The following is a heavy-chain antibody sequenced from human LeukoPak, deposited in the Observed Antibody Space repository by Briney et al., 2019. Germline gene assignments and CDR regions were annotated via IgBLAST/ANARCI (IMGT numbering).Heavy chain of an antibody. CDR3: TRDQEGSDY. Sequence: GGSLRLSCAASGFTFNTYTMNWVRQAPGKGLEWVSYISGSSGIIDYADSVKGRFTISRDNAENLLYLQMNSLRAEDTAVYYCTRDQEGSDYWGQGTLVTVSS. V-gene: IGHV3-48*01. J-gene: IGHJ4*02. CDR2: ISGSSGII. CDR1: GFTFNTYT.